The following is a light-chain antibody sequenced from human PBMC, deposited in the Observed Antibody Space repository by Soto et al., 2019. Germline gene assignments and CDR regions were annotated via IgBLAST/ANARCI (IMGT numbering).Light chain of an antibody. CDR2: GAS. CDR3: QQSGSSPWT. V-gene: IGKV3-20*01. CDR1: QSVSATY. J-gene: IGKJ1*01. Sequence: IVLTQSPATRSLSPGGRATLSCRASQSVSATYLAWYQQKPAQPPRLLIYGASSRATGIPDRFSGSESGTDVTLTISRLEQEDAAVYYCQQSGSSPWTFGQGTKVDIK.